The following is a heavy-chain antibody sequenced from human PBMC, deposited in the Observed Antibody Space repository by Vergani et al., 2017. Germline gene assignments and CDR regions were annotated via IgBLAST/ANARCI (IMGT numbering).Heavy chain of an antibody. CDR1: GFTFSSYW. CDR3: ARYRPRNEKYCYDSSGYPRNGMDV. Sequence: EVQLVESGGGLVQPGGSLRLSCAASGFTFSSYWMHWVRQAPGKGLVWVARINSDGSSTSYADSVKGRFTISRDNAKNTLYRQMNSLRAEDTAVYYCARYRPRNEKYCYDSSGYPRNGMDVWGQGTTVTVSS. CDR2: INSDGSST. V-gene: IGHV3-74*01. J-gene: IGHJ6*02. D-gene: IGHD3-22*01.